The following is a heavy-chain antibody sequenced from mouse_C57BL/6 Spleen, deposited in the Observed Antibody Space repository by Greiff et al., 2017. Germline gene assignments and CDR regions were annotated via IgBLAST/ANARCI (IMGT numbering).Heavy chain of an antibody. J-gene: IGHJ2*01. Sequence: EVQGVESGGGLVKPGGSLKLSCAASGSTFSDYGMHWVRQAPEKGLEWVAYISSGSSTIYYADTVKGRFTISRDNAKNTLFLQMTSLTSEDTAMYYCAGYDYDGRYFDYWGQGTTLTVSS. CDR2: ISSGSSTI. CDR3: AGYDYDGRYFDY. V-gene: IGHV5-17*01. CDR1: GSTFSDYG. D-gene: IGHD2-4*01.